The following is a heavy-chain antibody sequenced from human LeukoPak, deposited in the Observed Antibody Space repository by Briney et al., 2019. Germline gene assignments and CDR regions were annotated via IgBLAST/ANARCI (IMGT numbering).Heavy chain of an antibody. CDR1: GFTFDDYG. CDR3: AKEAGPAAGTLYFDY. CDR2: INWNGGST. Sequence: GGSLRLSCAASGFTFDDYGMSWVRQAPGKGLEWVSGINWNGGSTGYADSVKGRFTISRDNAKNSLYLQMNSLRAEDTAVYYCAKEAGPAAGTLYFDYWGQGTLVTVSS. D-gene: IGHD6-13*01. J-gene: IGHJ4*02. V-gene: IGHV3-20*04.